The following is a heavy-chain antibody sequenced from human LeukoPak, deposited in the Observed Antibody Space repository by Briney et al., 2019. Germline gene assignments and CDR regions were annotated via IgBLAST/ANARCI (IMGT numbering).Heavy chain of an antibody. V-gene: IGHV3-23*01. D-gene: IGHD3-22*01. CDR2: VSGGGSTI. Sequence: GGSLRLFCAASGIPFSAYAKRWAPRATGEGLEWVSDVSGGGSTICYADSVKSRFTISRDTSKSTLHLQMNSLRAEDTAVKYSAKSDYYDSSSHASSFAYWRQGTLVTVSS. CDR1: GIPFSAYA. CDR3: AKSDYYDSSSHASSFAY. J-gene: IGHJ4*02.